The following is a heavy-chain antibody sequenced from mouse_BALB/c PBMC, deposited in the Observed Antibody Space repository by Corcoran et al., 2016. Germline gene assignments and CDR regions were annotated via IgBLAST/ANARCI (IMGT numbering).Heavy chain of an antibody. J-gene: IGHJ4*01. D-gene: IGHD2-3*01. CDR2: INTYTGEP. CDR1: GYTFTNYV. CDR3: ARGDGYLMDY. Sequence: QIQLVQSGPELKKPGETVKISCKASGYTFTNYVMNWVKQAPGKGLKWMGWINTYTGEPTYADDFKGRFAFSLETAASTAYLQINNLKNEDMATYFCARGDGYLMDYWGQGTSVTVSA. V-gene: IGHV9-1*02.